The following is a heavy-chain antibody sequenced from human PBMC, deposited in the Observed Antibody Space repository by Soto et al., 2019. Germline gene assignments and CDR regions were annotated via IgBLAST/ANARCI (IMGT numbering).Heavy chain of an antibody. CDR1: GFTFSSYW. Sequence: GGSLRLSCAASGFTFSSYWMSWVRQAPGKGLEWVANIKQDGSEKYYVDSVKGRFTISRDNAKNSLYLQMNSLRAEDTAVYYCARDRGNNDFWSGYYIPSARKTYYYGMDVWGQGTTVTVSS. D-gene: IGHD3-3*01. CDR3: ARDRGNNDFWSGYYIPSARKTYYYGMDV. J-gene: IGHJ6*02. CDR2: IKQDGSEK. V-gene: IGHV3-7*01.